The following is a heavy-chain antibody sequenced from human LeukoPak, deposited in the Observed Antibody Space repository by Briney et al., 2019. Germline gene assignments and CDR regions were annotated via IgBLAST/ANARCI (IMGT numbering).Heavy chain of an antibody. CDR3: AIFQGTYGDNENDY. J-gene: IGHJ4*02. CDR2: IIPMINTP. D-gene: IGHD4-17*01. V-gene: IGHV1-69*01. Sequence: SVTVSCKASGCTFRSYAITWVRQAPGKGLEWMGGIIPMINTPKYAQKFQGRVSITADESTSTGYMEVSSLRSEDTAVYYCAIFQGTYGDNENDYWGQGTLVTVSS. CDR1: GCTFRSYA.